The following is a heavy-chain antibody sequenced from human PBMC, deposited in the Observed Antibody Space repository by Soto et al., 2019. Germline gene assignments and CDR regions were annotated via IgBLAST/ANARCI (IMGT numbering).Heavy chain of an antibody. Sequence: GGSLRLSCAASGFTFSSYAMSWVRQAPGKGLEWVSAISGSGGSTYYADSVKGRFTISRDNSKNTLYLQMNSLRAEDTAVYYCAKYYDILTGPPNPLDYWGQGTLVTVSS. CDR3: AKYYDILTGPPNPLDY. D-gene: IGHD3-9*01. J-gene: IGHJ4*02. CDR2: ISGSGGST. CDR1: GFTFSSYA. V-gene: IGHV3-23*01.